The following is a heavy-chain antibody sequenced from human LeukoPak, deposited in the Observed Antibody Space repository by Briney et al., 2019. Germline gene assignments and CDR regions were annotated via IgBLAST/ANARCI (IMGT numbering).Heavy chain of an antibody. V-gene: IGHV3-74*01. CDR1: GFTFSSYW. J-gene: IGHJ4*02. Sequence: GGSLRLSCAVSGFTFSSYWMNRVRQAPGTGLVWVSRIASDGSSTTYADSVKGRFSISRDNAKNTLYLQMNSLRVEDTAVYYCARGRPHGNDYWGQGTPVTVSS. CDR3: ARGRPHGNDY. CDR2: IASDGSST. D-gene: IGHD4-23*01.